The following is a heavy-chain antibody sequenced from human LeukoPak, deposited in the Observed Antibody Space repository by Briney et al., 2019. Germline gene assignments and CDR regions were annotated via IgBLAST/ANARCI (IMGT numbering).Heavy chain of an antibody. CDR1: GFTFSSYA. CDR2: ISYDGSNK. D-gene: IGHD6-13*01. Sequence: PGGSLRLSCAASGFTFSSYAMHWVRQAPGKGLEWVAVISYDGSNKYYADSVKGRFTISRDNSKNTLYLQMNSLRAEDTAVYYCARVRRIAATPFDYWGQGTLVTVSS. CDR3: ARVRRIAATPFDY. J-gene: IGHJ4*02. V-gene: IGHV3-30-3*01.